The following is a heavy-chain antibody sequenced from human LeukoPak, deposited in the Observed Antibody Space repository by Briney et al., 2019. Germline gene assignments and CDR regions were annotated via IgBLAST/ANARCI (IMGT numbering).Heavy chain of an antibody. Sequence: GGSLRLSCAASGFNLDDYDMSWVRQVPGKGLEWVSDINWNGDSTSYGDFVKGRFTISRDNAKNSLYLQMNSLRAEDTALYYCARQQDPSSGRYYFDYWGQGTLVTVSS. CDR1: GFNLDDYD. J-gene: IGHJ4*02. V-gene: IGHV3-20*04. CDR3: ARQQDPSSGRYYFDY. CDR2: INWNGDST. D-gene: IGHD6-19*01.